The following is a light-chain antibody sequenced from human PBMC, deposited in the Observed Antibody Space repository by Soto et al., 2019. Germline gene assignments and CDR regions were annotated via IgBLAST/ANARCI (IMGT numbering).Light chain of an antibody. V-gene: IGKV1-39*01. CDR3: QQLRMYPST. CDR2: AAS. CDR1: QSIGNY. J-gene: IGKJ4*01. Sequence: DIQMTQSPSSLSASVGDRVTITCRTSQSIGNYLIWYRQKLGNPPTLLIYAASTLQSGVPSRFSGSGSGTDFTLTISSLQPEDFATYYCQQLRMYPSTFGGGTKVDIK.